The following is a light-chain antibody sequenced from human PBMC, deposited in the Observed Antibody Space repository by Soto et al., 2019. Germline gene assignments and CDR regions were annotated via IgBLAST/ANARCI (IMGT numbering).Light chain of an antibody. Sequence: DIQMTQSPSSLSASVGDRITITCQASQDISNRLNWYHQKPGKAPNLLIYDASNLAAGVPSGFSGSGSGTHFTFTISSLRPEDIATYYCQKSDHLPLFGPGTKVESK. V-gene: IGKV1-33*01. CDR3: QKSDHLPL. CDR1: QDISNR. J-gene: IGKJ3*01. CDR2: DAS.